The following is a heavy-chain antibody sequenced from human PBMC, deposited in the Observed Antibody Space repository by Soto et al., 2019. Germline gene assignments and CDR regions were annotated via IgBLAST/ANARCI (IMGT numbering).Heavy chain of an antibody. CDR2: INHSGST. CDR1: GGSFSGYY. CDR3: ARGQGYCSSTSCPYYFDY. D-gene: IGHD2-2*01. J-gene: IGHJ4*02. Sequence: QVQLQQWGAGLLKPSETLSLTCAVYGGSFSGYYWSWIRQPPGKGLEWIGEINHSGSTNYNPSLKSRVTISVDTSKNQFSLKLSSVTAADTAVYYCARGQGYCSSTSCPYYFDYWGQGTLVTVSS. V-gene: IGHV4-34*01.